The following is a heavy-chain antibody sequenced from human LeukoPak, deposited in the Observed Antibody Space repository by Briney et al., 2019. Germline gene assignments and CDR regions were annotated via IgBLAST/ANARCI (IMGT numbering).Heavy chain of an antibody. Sequence: PGGSLRLSCAASGFTFSSYAMHWVRQAPGKGLEWVAVISYDGGNKYYADSAKGRFTISRDNSKNTLHLQMNSLRAEDTAVYNCARDVGVWFGELSYGMDVWGQGTTVTVSS. CDR3: ARDVGVWFGELSYGMDV. V-gene: IGHV3-30-3*01. J-gene: IGHJ6*02. CDR1: GFTFSSYA. D-gene: IGHD3-10*01. CDR2: ISYDGGNK.